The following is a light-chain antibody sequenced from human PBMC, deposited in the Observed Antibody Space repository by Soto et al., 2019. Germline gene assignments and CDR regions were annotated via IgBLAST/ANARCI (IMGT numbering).Light chain of an antibody. V-gene: IGLV2-14*01. CDR1: SGEIGDYNY. Sequence: QSVLTKPASVSGSPGRSITISCVGTSGEIGDYNYVSWYQQHPGKVPKVIIYDVSNRPSGVSCRFSGTKSGNTASLTVSGLQAEDDADYYCCAYTRSATLNFRTGTKVTVL. CDR3: CAYTRSATLN. CDR2: DVS. J-gene: IGLJ1*01.